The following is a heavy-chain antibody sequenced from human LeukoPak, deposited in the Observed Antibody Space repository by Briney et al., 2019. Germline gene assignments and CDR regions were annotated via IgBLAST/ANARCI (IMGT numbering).Heavy chain of an antibody. J-gene: IGHJ4*02. CDR1: GFTFDDYG. CDR2: INWNGASI. CDR3: AKARPLAVAGTYFDY. D-gene: IGHD6-19*01. Sequence: PGGSLRLSCAASGFTFDDYGMSWVRQAPGKGLEWASGINWNGASIGYADSVKGRFTISRDNSKNTLYLQMNSLRAEDTAVYYCAKARPLAVAGTYFDYWGQGTLVTVSS. V-gene: IGHV3-20*04.